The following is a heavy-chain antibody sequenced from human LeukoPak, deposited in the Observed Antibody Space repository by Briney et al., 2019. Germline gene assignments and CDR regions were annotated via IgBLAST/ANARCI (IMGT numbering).Heavy chain of an antibody. CDR2: IYYSGST. Sequence: SETLSLTCTVSGGSISSSSYYWGWIRQPPGKGLEWIGSIYYSGSTYYNPSLKSRVTISVDTSKNQFSLKLSSVTAADTAVYYCARGYSSGWYSFDYWGQGTLVTVSS. J-gene: IGHJ4*02. CDR3: ARGYSSGWYSFDY. D-gene: IGHD6-19*01. CDR1: GGSISSSSYY. V-gene: IGHV4-39*07.